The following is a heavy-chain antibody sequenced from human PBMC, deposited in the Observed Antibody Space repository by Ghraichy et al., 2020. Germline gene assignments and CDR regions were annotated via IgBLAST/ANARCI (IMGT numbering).Heavy chain of an antibody. CDR3: AREGDIVVVPAVHFDY. V-gene: IGHV3-7*01. CDR1: GFTFSSYW. Sequence: GGSLRLSCAASGFTFSSYWMSWVRQAPGKGLEWVANIKQDGSEKYYVDSVKGRFTISRDNAKNSLYLQMNSLRAEDTAVYYCAREGDIVVVPAVHFDYWGQGTLVTVSS. D-gene: IGHD2-2*01. J-gene: IGHJ4*02. CDR2: IKQDGSEK.